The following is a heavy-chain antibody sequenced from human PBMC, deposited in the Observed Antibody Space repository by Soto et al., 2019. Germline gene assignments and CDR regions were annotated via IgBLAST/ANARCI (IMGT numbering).Heavy chain of an antibody. D-gene: IGHD1-1*01. J-gene: IGHJ4*02. CDR1: GFTFSNYA. CDR2: ISGSGGSA. CDR3: AKATTGYFDY. Sequence: EVQLLESGGGLVQPGGSLRLSCAASGFTFSNYAMSWVRQAPGKGLECGSVISGSGGSASYADSVKGRFTISRDNSKSTLDLQMNSLRAEDTAVYYCAKATTGYFDYWGQGTLVTVSS. V-gene: IGHV3-23*01.